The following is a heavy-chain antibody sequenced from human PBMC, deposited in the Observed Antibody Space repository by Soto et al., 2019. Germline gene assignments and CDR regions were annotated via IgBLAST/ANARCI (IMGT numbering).Heavy chain of an antibody. CDR1: GFTFSGYS. CDR3: ARVRCRSTTCYFPDRFDP. J-gene: IGHJ5*02. V-gene: IGHV4-59*12. Sequence: VQLVESGGGLVQPGGSLRLSCAGSGFTFSGYSLNWVRQAPGKGLEWIGNIYYSGSASYNPSLKSRLTMSIDKSKNSFSLKLTSVTAADTAVYYCARVRCRSTTCYFPDRFDPWGQGTLVTVSS. D-gene: IGHD2-2*01. CDR2: IYYSGSA.